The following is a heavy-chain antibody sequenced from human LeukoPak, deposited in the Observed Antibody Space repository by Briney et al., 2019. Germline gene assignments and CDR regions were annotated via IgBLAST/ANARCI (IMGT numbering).Heavy chain of an antibody. J-gene: IGHJ6*03. CDR3: ARASSNRNAHYYYYYYMDV. CDR2: ISSSSSTI. CDR1: GFTFSTYA. Sequence: GGSLRLSCAASGFTFSTYAMSWVRQAPGKGLEWVSYISSSSSTIYYADSVKGRFTISRDNAKNSLYLQMNSLRAEDTAVYYCARASSNRNAHYYYYYYMDVWGKGTTVTVSS. D-gene: IGHD1-14*01. V-gene: IGHV3-48*01.